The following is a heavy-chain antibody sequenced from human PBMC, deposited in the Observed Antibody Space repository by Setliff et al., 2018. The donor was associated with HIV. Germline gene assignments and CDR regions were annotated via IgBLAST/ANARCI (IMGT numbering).Heavy chain of an antibody. CDR1: GFTFSSKG. CDR3: AKDYSSGWFDY. D-gene: IGHD6-19*01. Sequence: GGSLRLSCAASGFTFSSKGVHWVRQAPGKGLEWVAIIWYDGSNKYYADSVKGRFTISRDNSKKMLFLQMNSLRAEDTAVYYCAKDYSSGWFDYWGQGTLVTVSS. J-gene: IGHJ4*02. CDR2: IWYDGSNK. V-gene: IGHV3-33*06.